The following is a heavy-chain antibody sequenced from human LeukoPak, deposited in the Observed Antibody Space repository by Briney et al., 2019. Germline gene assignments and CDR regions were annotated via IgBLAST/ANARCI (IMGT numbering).Heavy chain of an antibody. CDR3: ARGGKSRFDY. D-gene: IGHD6-25*01. CDR1: GFTFSSYS. Sequence: GGSLRLSCAASGFTFSSYSMNWVRQAPGKGLEWVSYISSSSSTIYYADSVKGRFTTSRDNAKNSLYLEMNSLRAEDTAVYYCARGGKSRFDYWGQGILVTVSS. CDR2: ISSSSSTI. J-gene: IGHJ4*02. V-gene: IGHV3-48*04.